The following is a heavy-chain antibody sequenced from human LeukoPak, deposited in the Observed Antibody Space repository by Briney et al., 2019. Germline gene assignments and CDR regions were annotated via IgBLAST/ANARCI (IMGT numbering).Heavy chain of an antibody. CDR1: GFTFSSYA. CDR2: ISYDGSKK. CDR3: ARDLGYCSGGSCYRGYYYYGMDV. Sequence: GGSLRLSCAASGFTFSSYAMHWVRQAPGKGLEWVAVISYDGSKKYYADSVKGRFTISRDNSKNTLYLQMNSLRAEDTAVYYCARDLGYCSGGSCYRGYYYYGMDVWGQGTTVTVSS. V-gene: IGHV3-30-3*01. J-gene: IGHJ6*02. D-gene: IGHD2-15*01.